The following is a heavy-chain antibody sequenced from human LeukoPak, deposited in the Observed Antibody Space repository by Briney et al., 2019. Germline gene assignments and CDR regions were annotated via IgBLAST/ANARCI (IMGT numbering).Heavy chain of an antibody. CDR1: GFNFSNAW. J-gene: IGHJ3*02. V-gene: IGHV3-15*01. CDR2: IKSKTDGGTT. Sequence: GGPLRLSCAASGFNFSNAWMSWVRQAPAKGLDGVGRIKSKTDGGTTDYAAPVKGRFTISRDDSKNTLYLQMNSLKTEDTAVYYCTTESGPDAFDICGQGTMVTVSS. D-gene: IGHD2-15*01. CDR3: TTESGPDAFDI.